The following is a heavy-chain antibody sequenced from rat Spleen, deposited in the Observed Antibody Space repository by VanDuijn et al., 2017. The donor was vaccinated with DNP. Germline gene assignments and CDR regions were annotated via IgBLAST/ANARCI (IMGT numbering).Heavy chain of an antibody. V-gene: IGHV5-31*01. CDR1: GFTFNNHW. J-gene: IGHJ2*01. CDR3: ARHGRRVFDY. Sequence: EVQLVESGGDLVQPGRSLKLSCVASGFTFNNHWMTWIRQVPGKGLEWVASISYEGGTTYYGDSVKGRFTIFRDNAKSTLYLQMNSLRSEDMATYYCARHGRRVFDYWGQGVMVTVSS. D-gene: IGHD1-11*01. CDR2: ISYEGGTT.